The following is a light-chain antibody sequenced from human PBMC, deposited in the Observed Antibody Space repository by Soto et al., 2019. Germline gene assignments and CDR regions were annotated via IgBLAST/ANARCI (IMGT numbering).Light chain of an antibody. Sequence: EIVLTQSPATLSLSPGEKATNSCRASQSVSSYLAWYQQKPGQAPRLLIYDASNRATGIPARFSGSGSGTDFTLTISSLEPEDFAVYYCQQRSNWPPWTFGQGTKVDIK. CDR1: QSVSSY. CDR2: DAS. CDR3: QQRSNWPPWT. J-gene: IGKJ1*01. V-gene: IGKV3-11*01.